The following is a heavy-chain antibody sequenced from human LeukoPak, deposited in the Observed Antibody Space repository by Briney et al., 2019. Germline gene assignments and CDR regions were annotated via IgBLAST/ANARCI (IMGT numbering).Heavy chain of an antibody. J-gene: IGHJ4*02. CDR2: IYYSGST. CDR1: GGSISSYY. Sequence: SETLSLTCTVSGGSISSYYWSWIRQPPGKGLEWIGYIYYSGSTNYNPSLKSRVTISVDTSKNQLSLKLSSVTAADTAVYYCARAHDSSGYYYYDFDYWGQGTLVTVSS. V-gene: IGHV4-59*01. D-gene: IGHD3-22*01. CDR3: ARAHDSSGYYYYDFDY.